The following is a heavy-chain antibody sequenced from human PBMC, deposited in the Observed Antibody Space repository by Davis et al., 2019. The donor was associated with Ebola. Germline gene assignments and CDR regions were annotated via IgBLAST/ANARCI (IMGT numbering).Heavy chain of an antibody. J-gene: IGHJ4*02. CDR2: IWYDGSNK. V-gene: IGHV3-33*01. Sequence: GGSLRLSCAASGFTFSNYGMHWVRQAPGKGLEWVAVIWYDGSNKYYADSVKGRFTISRDNSKNTLYLQMNSLRAEDTAVYYCAGVGSSGWFVNYYFDYWGQGTVATVSS. CDR1: GFTFSNYG. D-gene: IGHD6-19*01. CDR3: AGVGSSGWFVNYYFDY.